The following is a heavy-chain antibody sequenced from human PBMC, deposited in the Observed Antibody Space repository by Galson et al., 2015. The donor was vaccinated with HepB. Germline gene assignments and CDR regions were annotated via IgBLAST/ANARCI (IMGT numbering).Heavy chain of an antibody. D-gene: IGHD2-2*01. CDR1: GDSVSSNSAA. CDR3: ARVGGTIYYHGMEV. V-gene: IGHV6-1*01. Sequence: AISGDSVSSNSAAWNWIRQSPSRGLEWLGRTYYRAKWYTDYAVSLRSRITINPDTSRNQVSLQLRSVTPEDTAVYYCARVGGTIYYHGMEVWGQGTTVTVSS. J-gene: IGHJ6*02. CDR2: TYYRAKWYT.